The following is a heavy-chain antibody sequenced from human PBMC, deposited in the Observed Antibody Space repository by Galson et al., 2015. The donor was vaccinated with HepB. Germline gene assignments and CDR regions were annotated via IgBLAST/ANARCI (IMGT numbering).Heavy chain of an antibody. D-gene: IGHD2-2*01. CDR1: GFSVSTNY. Sequence: SLRLSCAASGFSVSTNYMTWVRQAPGKGLGWVAIIYGGGYRSYADSVMGRYTISRDNSKNKVFLQMNSLRAEDTAVYYCARATSGGYCSRTDCYYFDNWGQGTLVTVSS. CDR3: ARATSGGYCSRTDCYYFDN. J-gene: IGHJ4*02. CDR2: IYGGGYR. V-gene: IGHV3-53*01.